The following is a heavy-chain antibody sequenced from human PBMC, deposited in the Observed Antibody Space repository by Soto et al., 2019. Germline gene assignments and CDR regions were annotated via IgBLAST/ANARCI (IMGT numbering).Heavy chain of an antibody. CDR3: ATCGYYYDSSRDSRNSLDSFDN. CDR1: GYTLTELS. D-gene: IGHD3-22*01. J-gene: IGHJ3*02. CDR2: SDPEDGET. Sequence: ASVKVVCKVSGYTLTELSMHWVRKALGKGLAWMGGSDPEDGETIYAQKCQGRVTMTEDTTTDTAYMELSSQRSEVTAVNYCATCGYYYDSSRDSRNSLDSFDNWGQGTMVTVSS. V-gene: IGHV1-24*01.